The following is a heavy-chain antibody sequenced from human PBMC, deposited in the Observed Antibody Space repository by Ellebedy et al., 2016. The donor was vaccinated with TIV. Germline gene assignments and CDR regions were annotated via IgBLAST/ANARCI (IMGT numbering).Heavy chain of an antibody. D-gene: IGHD3-10*01. Sequence: SETLSLTCTVSGGSISSSLHYWGWIRQAPGKGLEWIGSMYYNGDTFKNPSLESRVTISIDTSKNQFSLRLTPVTAADKAVYFCVRDYGFQFALDSWGQGLLVSVSS. CDR1: GGSISSSLHY. V-gene: IGHV4-39*07. CDR2: MYYNGDT. CDR3: VRDYGFQFALDS. J-gene: IGHJ4*02.